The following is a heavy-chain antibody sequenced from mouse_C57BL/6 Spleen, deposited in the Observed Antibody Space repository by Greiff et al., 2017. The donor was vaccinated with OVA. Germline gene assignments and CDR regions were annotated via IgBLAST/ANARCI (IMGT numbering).Heavy chain of an antibody. CDR2: INPSNGGT. CDR1: GYTFTSYW. V-gene: IGHV1-53*01. Sequence: QVQLKQPGTELVKPGASVKLSCKASGYTFTSYWMHWVKQRPGQGLEWIGNINPSNGGTNYNEKFKSKATLTVDKSSSTAYMQLSSLTSEDSAVYYCAREITTVVATDYFDYWGQGTTLTVSS. J-gene: IGHJ2*01. D-gene: IGHD1-1*01. CDR3: AREITTVVATDYFDY.